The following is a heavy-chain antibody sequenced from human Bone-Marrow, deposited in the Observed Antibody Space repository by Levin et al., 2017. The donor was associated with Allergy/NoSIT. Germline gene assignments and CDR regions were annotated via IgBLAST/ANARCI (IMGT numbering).Heavy chain of an antibody. CDR3: ARDAQTSPTRNYGMDV. Sequence: SQTLSLTCTVSCDSIRRYYWSWIRQPPGKGLEWIGYIYYSGSTNYNPSLKSRVTISVDTSKNQFSLDLNFVTAADTAVYYCARDAQTSPTRNYGMDVWGQGTTVTVSS. CDR1: CDSIRRYY. CDR2: IYYSGST. V-gene: IGHV4-59*01. J-gene: IGHJ6*02.